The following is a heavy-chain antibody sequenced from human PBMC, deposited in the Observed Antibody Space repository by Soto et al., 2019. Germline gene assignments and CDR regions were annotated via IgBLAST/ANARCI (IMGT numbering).Heavy chain of an antibody. J-gene: IGHJ4*02. D-gene: IGHD6-6*01. V-gene: IGHV1-18*01. CDR3: ARAGIAARSDFDY. CDR2: ISPYNGNT. CDR1: GYTFTTDG. Sequence: GASVKVSCKASGYTFTTDGISWVRQAPGQGLEWMGWISPYNGNTNYAQKFQGRVTITTDTSTSTAYMELRSLRSDDTAVYYCARAGIAARSDFDYWGQGTLVTVSS.